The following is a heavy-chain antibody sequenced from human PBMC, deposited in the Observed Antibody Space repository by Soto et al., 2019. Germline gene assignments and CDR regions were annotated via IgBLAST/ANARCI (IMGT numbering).Heavy chain of an antibody. CDR1: GFTFGDYA. Sequence: EVQLVESGGGLVKPGRSLRLSCTASGFTFGDYAISWFRQAPGKGPERAGFIRSKAYGGTTEYAASVNGRFTTSRDDSKSIAYLQMNSLKPEDTAVYYCTIWYPYGDYDCPPDLNWCQGTLVTVST. CDR3: TIWYPYGDYDCPPDLN. D-gene: IGHD4-17*01. V-gene: IGHV3-49*05. J-gene: IGHJ4*02. CDR2: IRSKAYGGTT.